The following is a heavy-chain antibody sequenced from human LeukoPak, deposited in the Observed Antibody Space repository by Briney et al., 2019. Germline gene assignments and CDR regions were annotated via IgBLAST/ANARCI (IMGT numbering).Heavy chain of an antibody. CDR1: GFSFSSYG. J-gene: IGHJ4*02. CDR3: ARGNPEFDY. Sequence: GGSLRLSCAASGFSFSSYGMHWVRQAPGKGLEWVAVIWDDGSSTYYSNSVKGRFTVSRDNSKNMLYLQMNSLRAEDTAVYYCARGNPEFDYWGQGTLVTVSS. CDR2: IWDDGSST. V-gene: IGHV3-33*01.